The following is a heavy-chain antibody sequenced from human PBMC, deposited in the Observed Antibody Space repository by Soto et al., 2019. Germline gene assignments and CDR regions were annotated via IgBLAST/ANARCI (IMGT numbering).Heavy chain of an antibody. V-gene: IGHV4-4*07. CDR2: IYTSGST. CDR1: GGSISSYY. Sequence: PSETLSLTCTVSGGSISSYYWRWIRQPAGKGLEWIGRIYTSGSTNYNPYLKSRVTMSVETSKNQFSLQLRSVTAADTAGYYCARTAASGPGKGWFDPWGQGTLVTVS. CDR3: ARTAASGPGKGWFDP. D-gene: IGHD6-13*01. J-gene: IGHJ5*02.